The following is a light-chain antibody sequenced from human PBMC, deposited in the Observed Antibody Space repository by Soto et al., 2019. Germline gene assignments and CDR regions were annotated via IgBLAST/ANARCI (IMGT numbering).Light chain of an antibody. J-gene: IGKJ1*01. CDR2: GAS. Sequence: EIVLTQSPGTLSLSPGERATLSCRASQSVSWSYFAWYQQKPGQAPRLLIYGASSRATGIPDRFSGSGSGTDITLTISSLEPEDFAVYYCQQYCSSPPWTFGQGTKVEIK. CDR3: QQYCSSPPWT. CDR1: QSVSWSY. V-gene: IGKV3-20*01.